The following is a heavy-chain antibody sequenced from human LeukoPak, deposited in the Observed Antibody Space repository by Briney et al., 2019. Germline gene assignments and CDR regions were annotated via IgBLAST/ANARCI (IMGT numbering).Heavy chain of an antibody. J-gene: IGHJ4*02. CDR2: ISSTSSYI. V-gene: IGHV3-21*01. Sequence: GGSLRLSCAASGFTFSSYNMSWVRQAPGKGLEWVSSISSTSSYIYYADSVKGRFTISRDNAKNSLYLQMNSLRAEDTAVYYCARVGGSWNLDYWGQGTLVTVSS. CDR1: GFTFSSYN. D-gene: IGHD6-13*01. CDR3: ARVGGSWNLDY.